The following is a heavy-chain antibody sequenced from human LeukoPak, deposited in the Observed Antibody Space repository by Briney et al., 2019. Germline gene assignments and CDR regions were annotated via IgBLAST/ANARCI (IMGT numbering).Heavy chain of an antibody. Sequence: SVKVSSKASGGTFSSYAISWVRQAPGQGLEWMGGIIPIFGTANYAQKFQGRVTITADESTSTAYMELSSLRSEDTAVYYCARDWDYSGYDCWGQGTLVTVSS. V-gene: IGHV1-69*13. CDR2: IIPIFGTA. D-gene: IGHD5-12*01. J-gene: IGHJ4*02. CDR1: GGTFSSYA. CDR3: ARDWDYSGYDC.